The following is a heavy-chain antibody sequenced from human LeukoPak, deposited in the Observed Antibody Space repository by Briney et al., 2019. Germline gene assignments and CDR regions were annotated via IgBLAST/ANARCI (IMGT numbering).Heavy chain of an antibody. D-gene: IGHD2-2*01. Sequence: SETLSLTCTVSSYSITSAYYWGWIRQPPGKGLEWIGSFFLKGSTYYNPSLKSRVTISVDTSKNQFSLTLSSVTAADTAVYYCARVARCTSCFDVDYWGQGTLVTVSS. CDR3: ARVARCTSCFDVDY. J-gene: IGHJ4*02. CDR2: FFLKGST. V-gene: IGHV4-38-2*02. CDR1: SYSITSAYY.